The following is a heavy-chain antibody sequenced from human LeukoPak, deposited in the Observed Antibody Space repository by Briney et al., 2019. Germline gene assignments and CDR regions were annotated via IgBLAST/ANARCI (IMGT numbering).Heavy chain of an antibody. D-gene: IGHD3-22*01. CDR2: IYSGGST. CDR3: AIYDSSGYYSWFDP. Sequence: GGSLRLSCAASGFTVSSNYMSWVRQAPGKGLEWVSVIYSGGSTYYADSVKGRFTISRDNSKNTLYLQMNSLRAEDTAVYYCAIYDSSGYYSWFDPWGQGTLVTVSS. J-gene: IGHJ5*02. CDR1: GFTVSSNY. V-gene: IGHV3-66*01.